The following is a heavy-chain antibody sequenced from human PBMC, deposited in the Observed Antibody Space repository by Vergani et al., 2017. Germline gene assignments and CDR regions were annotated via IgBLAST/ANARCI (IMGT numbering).Heavy chain of an antibody. Sequence: QVQLQESGPGLVKPSQTLSLTCTVPGGSINSHNYYWSWIRQPAGKGLEWIGRIHTSGSTNYNPSLKSRVTMSEDTSKNQFSLNLTSVTAADTAVYFCARGSCLGGSCYKNRFDYWGQGILVTVSS. V-gene: IGHV4-61*02. CDR2: IHTSGST. D-gene: IGHD2-15*01. CDR3: ARGSCLGGSCYKNRFDY. J-gene: IGHJ4*02. CDR1: GGSINSHNYY.